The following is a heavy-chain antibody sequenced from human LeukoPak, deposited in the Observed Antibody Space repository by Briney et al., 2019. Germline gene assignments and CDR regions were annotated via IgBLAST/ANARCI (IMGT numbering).Heavy chain of an antibody. J-gene: IGHJ5*02. D-gene: IGHD3-3*01. CDR2: INSDGSST. Sequence: GGSLRLSCAASGFTFSSYWMHWVRQAPGKGLVWVSRINSDGSSTRYADSVKGRFTISRDNAKNTLYLQMNSLRAEDTAVYYCARGSHYDFWRGYTIGFDPWGQGTLVTVSS. CDR1: GFTFSSYW. CDR3: ARGSHYDFWRGYTIGFDP. V-gene: IGHV3-74*01.